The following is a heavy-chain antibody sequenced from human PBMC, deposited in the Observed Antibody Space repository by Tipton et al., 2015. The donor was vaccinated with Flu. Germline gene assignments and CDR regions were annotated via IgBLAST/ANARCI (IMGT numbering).Heavy chain of an antibody. CDR3: ARDRSGSNSLDY. CDR1: GGSITSGVYY. Sequence: LRLSCTVSGGSITSGVYYWSWIRQSAGKGLEWIGRIYSGGGTNFSPSLKSRISISLDTSKNQVSLSLSSVTAADTAVYYCARDRSGSNSLDYWGQGTLVTVSS. V-gene: IGHV4-61*02. CDR2: IYSGGGT. D-gene: IGHD1-26*01. J-gene: IGHJ4*02.